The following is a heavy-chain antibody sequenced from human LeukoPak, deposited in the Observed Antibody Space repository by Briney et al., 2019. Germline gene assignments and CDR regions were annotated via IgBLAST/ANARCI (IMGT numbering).Heavy chain of an antibody. CDR1: GGSFSGYY. J-gene: IGHJ6*03. Sequence: SETLSLTCAVYGGSFSGYYWSWIRQPPGKGLEWTGYIYYSGSTNYNPSLKSRVTISVDTSKNQFSLKLSSVTAADTAVYYCARERSSGSWDYYYYMDVWGKGTTVTVSS. CDR2: IYYSGST. D-gene: IGHD1-26*01. V-gene: IGHV4-59*01. CDR3: ARERSSGSWDYYYYMDV.